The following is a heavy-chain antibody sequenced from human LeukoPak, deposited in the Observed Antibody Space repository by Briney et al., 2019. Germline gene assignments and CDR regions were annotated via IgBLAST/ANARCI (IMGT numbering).Heavy chain of an antibody. CDR1: GFTFSSYW. CDR3: ARDLEYRSGWPGYYYYYMDV. CDR2: IKQDGTEK. V-gene: IGHV3-7*01. J-gene: IGHJ6*03. Sequence: GGSLRLSCAASGFTFSSYWMTWVRQAPGKGLEWVARIKQDGTEKYYVDSVKGRFTISRDNAKNSVDLQMNSLRAEDTAVYYCARDLEYRSGWPGYYYYYMDVWGKGTTVTVSS. D-gene: IGHD6-19*01.